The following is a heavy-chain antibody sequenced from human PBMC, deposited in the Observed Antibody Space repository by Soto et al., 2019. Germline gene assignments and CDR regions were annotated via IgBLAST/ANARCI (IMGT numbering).Heavy chain of an antibody. V-gene: IGHV1-46*01. D-gene: IGHD2-2*01. Sequence: ASLKDCCNASGYTCASYDMHRMRQTPGQGLEWMGIINPSGGSTSYAQKFQGRVTMTRDTSTSTVYMELSSLRSEDTAVYYCARGNIVVVPAALGAVFDYWGQGTLVTVSS. CDR1: GYTCASYD. J-gene: IGHJ4*02. CDR3: ARGNIVVVPAALGAVFDY. CDR2: INPSGGST.